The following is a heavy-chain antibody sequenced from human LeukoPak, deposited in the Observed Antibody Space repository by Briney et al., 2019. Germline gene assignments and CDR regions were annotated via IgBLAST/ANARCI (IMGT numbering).Heavy chain of an antibody. Sequence: SETLSLTCTVSDGSITNYDWSWVRQPPGKGLEFIGHVHYSGTTNYNPSLRSRVTISIDTSKKHFFLKLKSVTAADTAVYYCARGSHYYDSAQHLHYWGQGTLVTVSS. J-gene: IGHJ4*02. CDR3: ARGSHYYDSAQHLHY. CDR1: DGSITNYD. D-gene: IGHD3-22*01. CDR2: VHYSGTT. V-gene: IGHV4-59*01.